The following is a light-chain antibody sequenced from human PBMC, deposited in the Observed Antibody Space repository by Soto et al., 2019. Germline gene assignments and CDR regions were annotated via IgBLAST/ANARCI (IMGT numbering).Light chain of an antibody. CDR1: QNINNW. CDR3: QQSYSSPPT. J-gene: IGKJ1*01. CDR2: DVS. Sequence: DIQMTHAPSTLSASLGDRVTMTCRASQNINNWVAWYQQKPGKAPDLLIYDVSTLQSGVPSRFSGSGSGTDFTLTISSLQPEDFATYYCQQSYSSPPTFGQGTKVDIK. V-gene: IGKV1-39*01.